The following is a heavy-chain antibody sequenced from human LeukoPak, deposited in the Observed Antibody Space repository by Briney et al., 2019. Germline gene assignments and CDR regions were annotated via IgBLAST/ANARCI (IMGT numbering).Heavy chain of an antibody. J-gene: IGHJ4*02. CDR2: ISWNSGSI. V-gene: IGHV3-9*01. CDR1: GFTFDDYA. Sequence: PGGSLRLSCAASGFTFDDYAMHWVRQAPGKGLEWVSGISWNSGSIGYADSVKGRFTISRDNAKNSLYLQMNSLRAEDTALYYCAKGSYYDSSGYYYDYWGQGTLVTASS. D-gene: IGHD3-22*01. CDR3: AKGSYYDSSGYYYDY.